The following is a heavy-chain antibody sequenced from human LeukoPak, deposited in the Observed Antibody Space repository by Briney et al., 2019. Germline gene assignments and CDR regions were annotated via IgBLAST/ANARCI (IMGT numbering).Heavy chain of an antibody. CDR3: AKRGAYSPPY. CDR2: ISGSGWSS. D-gene: IGHD5-18*01. Sequence: PGWSLRLSCAASGFIFSSSAMNWVRQAAGKGLEWVSAISGSGWSSYYADSVKGRFTISSDSSNNTLSLQTNKLRAERTAVYECAKRGAYSPPYWGQGPLVTVSP. J-gene: IGHJ4*02. CDR1: GFIFSSSA. V-gene: IGHV3-23*01.